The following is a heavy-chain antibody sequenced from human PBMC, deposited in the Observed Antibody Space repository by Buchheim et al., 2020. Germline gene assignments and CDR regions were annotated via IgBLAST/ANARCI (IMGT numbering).Heavy chain of an antibody. V-gene: IGHV4-59*01. D-gene: IGHD6-13*01. Sequence: QVQLQESGPGLVKPSEPLSFTCTVSGAYISSYYWSWIRQSPGRGLEWIGYVYHSGNTNYNPSLKSRVTMSVDTSKNQLSLQLSSVTAADTAVYYCARTYSTFDYWGQGTL. CDR1: GAYISSYY. CDR3: ARTYSTFDY. CDR2: VYHSGNT. J-gene: IGHJ4*02.